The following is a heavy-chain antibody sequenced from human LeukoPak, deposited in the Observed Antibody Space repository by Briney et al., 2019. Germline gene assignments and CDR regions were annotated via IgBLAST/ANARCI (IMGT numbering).Heavy chain of an antibody. V-gene: IGHV1-8*01. CDR2: MNPNNGHT. Sequence: ASVKVSCKASGYTFTSYDIIWVRQATGQGLEWMAWMNPNNGHTGYAQKFQGRVTMTRSTSTSTAYMELSSLRSEDTAVYYCARGDCSGGSCYLFDYWGQGTLVTVSS. J-gene: IGHJ4*02. D-gene: IGHD2-15*01. CDR3: ARGDCSGGSCYLFDY. CDR1: GYTFTSYD.